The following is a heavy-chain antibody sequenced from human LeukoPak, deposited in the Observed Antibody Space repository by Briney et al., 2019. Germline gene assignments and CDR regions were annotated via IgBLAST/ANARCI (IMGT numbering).Heavy chain of an antibody. V-gene: IGHV3-30-3*01. CDR1: GFTFSSYA. J-gene: IGHJ4*02. CDR3: ATSLPHDYGDYFVY. CDR2: ISYDGSNK. Sequence: GGSLRLSCAASGFTFSSYAMHWVRQAPGKGLEWVAVISYDGSNKYYADSVKGRFTISRDNSKNTLYLQMNSLRAEDTAVYYCATSLPHDYGDYFVYWGQGTLVTVSS. D-gene: IGHD4-17*01.